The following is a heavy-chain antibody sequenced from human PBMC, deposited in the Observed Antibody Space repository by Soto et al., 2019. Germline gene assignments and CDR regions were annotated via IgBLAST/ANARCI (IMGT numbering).Heavy chain of an antibody. V-gene: IGHV4-31*03. CDR1: GGSISSGGYY. CDR2: IYYSGST. D-gene: IGHD6-19*01. CDR3: ARGYSSGWQPLA. J-gene: IGHJ5*02. Sequence: QVQLQESGPGLVKPSQTLSLTCTVSGGSISSGGYYWSWIRQHPGKGLEWIGYIYYSGSTYYNPSLKSRVTISVDASKNQFSLKLSSVTAADTAVYYCARGYSSGWQPLAWGQGTLVTVSS.